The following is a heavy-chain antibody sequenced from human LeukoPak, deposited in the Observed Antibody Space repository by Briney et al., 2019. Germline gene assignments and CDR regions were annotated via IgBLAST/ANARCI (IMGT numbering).Heavy chain of an antibody. Sequence: GGSLRLSCAASGFTFSSYSMNWVRQAPGKGLEWVSSISSSSSYIYYADSVKGRFTISRDNAKNSLYLQMNSLRAEDTAVYYCAKRVVIGYYYYMDVWGKGTTVTVSS. CDR3: AKRVVIGYYYYMDV. V-gene: IGHV3-21*01. CDR1: GFTFSSYS. J-gene: IGHJ6*03. CDR2: ISSSSSYI. D-gene: IGHD3-3*01.